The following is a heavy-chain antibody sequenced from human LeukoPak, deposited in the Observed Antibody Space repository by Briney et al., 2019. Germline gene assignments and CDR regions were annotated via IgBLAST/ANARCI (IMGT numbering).Heavy chain of an antibody. J-gene: IGHJ4*02. D-gene: IGHD1-26*01. V-gene: IGHV1-18*01. CDR2: ISGYNGNT. Sequence: GASVKVSCKASGYTFTNYGISWVRQAPGQGLEWMGWISGYNGNTNYAQKVQGRVTMTTDTSTSTAYMELRSLRSDDTAVYYCAREKSGYSGSYYGYWGQGTLVTVSS. CDR3: AREKSGYSGSYYGY. CDR1: GYTFTNYG.